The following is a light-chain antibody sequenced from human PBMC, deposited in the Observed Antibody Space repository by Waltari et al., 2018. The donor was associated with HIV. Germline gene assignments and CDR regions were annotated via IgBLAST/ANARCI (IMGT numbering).Light chain of an antibody. J-gene: IGLJ1*01. CDR2: AVT. CDR3: SSYAGSNNYV. V-gene: IGLV2-8*01. Sequence: QSALTQPPSASGSPGQSVTISCTGTSSDVGGYNYVSWYQQHPGKAPKLMIYAVTTRPSGVPARFSGSKSGNTASLTVSGLQAEDEADYYCSSYAGSNNYVFGTGTKVTVL. CDR1: SSDVGGYNY.